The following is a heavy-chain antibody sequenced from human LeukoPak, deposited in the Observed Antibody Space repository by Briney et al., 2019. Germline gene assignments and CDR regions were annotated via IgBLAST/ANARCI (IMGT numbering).Heavy chain of an antibody. CDR2: ISSSSSYI. V-gene: IGHV3-21*01. CDR1: GFTFSSYS. Sequence: AGGSLRLSCAASGFTFSSYSMNWVRQAPGKGLEWVSSISSSSSYIYYADSVKGRFTISRDNAKNPLYLQMNSLRAEDTAVYYCARDLIAAAGHYYFDYWGQGTLVTVSS. D-gene: IGHD6-13*01. CDR3: ARDLIAAAGHYYFDY. J-gene: IGHJ4*02.